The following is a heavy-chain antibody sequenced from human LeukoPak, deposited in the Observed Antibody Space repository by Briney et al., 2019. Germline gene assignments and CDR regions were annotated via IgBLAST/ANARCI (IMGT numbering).Heavy chain of an antibody. CDR2: IYSGGST. CDR3: ARDLHPTYYYDSSQLNAFDI. V-gene: IGHV3-66*01. D-gene: IGHD3-22*01. CDR1: GFTVSSNY. Sequence: GGSLRLSCAASGFTVSSNYMSWVRQAPGKGLEWVSVIYSGGSTYYADSMKGRFTISRDNSKNTLYLQMNSLRAEDTAVYYCARDLHPTYYYDSSQLNAFDIWGQGTMVTVSS. J-gene: IGHJ3*02.